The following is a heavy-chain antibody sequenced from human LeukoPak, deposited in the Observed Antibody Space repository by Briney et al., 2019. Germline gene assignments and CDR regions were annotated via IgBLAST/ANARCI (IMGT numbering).Heavy chain of an antibody. CDR2: ISYDGSNK. J-gene: IGHJ4*02. CDR1: GFTFSSYA. V-gene: IGHV3-30-3*01. Sequence: GRSLRLSCAASGFTFSSYAMHWVRQAPGKGLEWVAVISYDGSNKYYADSVKGRFTISRDNSKNTLYLRMNSLRAEDTAVYYCARAFYGDGFDYWGQGTLVTVSS. D-gene: IGHD4-17*01. CDR3: ARAFYGDGFDY.